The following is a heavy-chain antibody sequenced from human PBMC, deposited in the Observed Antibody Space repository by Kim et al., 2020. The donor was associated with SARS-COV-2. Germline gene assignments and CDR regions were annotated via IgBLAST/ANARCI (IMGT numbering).Heavy chain of an antibody. CDR2: INHSGST. CDR3: ARGVVRGVRFWY. Sequence: SETLSLTCAVYGGSFSGYYWSWIRQPPGKGLEWIGEINHSGSTNYNPSLKSRVTISVDTSKNQFSLKLSSVTAADTAVYYCARGVVRGVRFWYWGQGTLV. D-gene: IGHD3-10*01. V-gene: IGHV4-34*01. CDR1: GGSFSGYY. J-gene: IGHJ4*02.